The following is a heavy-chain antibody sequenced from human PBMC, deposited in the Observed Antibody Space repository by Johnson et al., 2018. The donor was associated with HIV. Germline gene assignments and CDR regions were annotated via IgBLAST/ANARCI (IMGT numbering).Heavy chain of an antibody. V-gene: IGHV3-30*02. CDR3: AKETPSSGGTFDI. D-gene: IGHD6-25*01. CDR1: GFTFSSYG. J-gene: IGHJ3*02. CDR2: IRYDGSNK. Sequence: LVESGGGLVQPGGSLRLSCAASGFTFSSYGMHWVRQAPGKGLEWVAFIRYDGSNKYYADSVKGRFTISRDNSKNPLYLQMNSLRAEDTVVYYCAKETPSSGGTFDIWGQGTMVTVS.